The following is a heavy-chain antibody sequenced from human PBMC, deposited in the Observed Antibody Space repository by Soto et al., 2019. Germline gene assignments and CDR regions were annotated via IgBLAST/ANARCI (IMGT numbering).Heavy chain of an antibody. V-gene: IGHV1-24*01. CDR1: GYTLTELS. CDR2: FDPEDGET. J-gene: IGHJ3*02. D-gene: IGHD4-17*01. CDR3: ATGHYGGNSGAFDI. Sequence: GASVKVSCKVSGYTLTELSMHWVRQAPGKGLEWMGGFDPEDGETIYAQKFQGRVTMTEDTSTDTAYMELSSLRSKDTAVYYCATGHYGGNSGAFDIWGQGTMVTVSS.